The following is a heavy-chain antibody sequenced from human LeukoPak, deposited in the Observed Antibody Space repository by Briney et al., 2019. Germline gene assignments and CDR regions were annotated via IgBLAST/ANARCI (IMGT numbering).Heavy chain of an antibody. D-gene: IGHD3-3*01. Sequence: SPGGSLRLSCAASGFTFSNYAMSWVRQAPGKGLEWIGEINHSGSTNYNPSLKSRVTISVDTSKNQFSLKLSSVTAADTAVYYCARRGVFGVVIYLANTPPSYGMDVWGQGTTVTVSS. CDR3: ARRGVFGVVIYLANTPPSYGMDV. V-gene: IGHV4-34*01. CDR1: GFTFSNYA. CDR2: INHSGST. J-gene: IGHJ6*02.